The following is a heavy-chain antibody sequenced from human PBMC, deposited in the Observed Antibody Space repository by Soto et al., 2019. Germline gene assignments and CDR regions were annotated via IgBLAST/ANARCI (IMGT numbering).Heavy chain of an antibody. V-gene: IGHV4-59*01. J-gene: IGHJ4*02. D-gene: IGHD2-2*01. Sequence: ASETLSLTCTVSGGSISSYYWSWIRQPPGKGLEWIGDIYYSGGTNYNPSLKSRVTISVDTSNNQFSLKLSSVTAADTAVYYCAGYCISNPNSTDYWGQGTLVTVSS. CDR2: IYYSGGT. CDR1: GGSISSYY. CDR3: AGYCISNPNSTDY.